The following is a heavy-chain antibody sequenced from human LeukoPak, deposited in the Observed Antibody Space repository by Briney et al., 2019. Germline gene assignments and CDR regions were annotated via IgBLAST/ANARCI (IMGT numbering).Heavy chain of an antibody. V-gene: IGHV3-33*01. CDR2: IWYDGSNK. J-gene: IGHJ4*02. CDR3: ARVGPDYGDYYFDY. CDR1: GFTFSSYG. Sequence: GRSLRLSCAASGFTFSSYGMHWVRQAPGKGLEWVAVIWYDGSNKYYADSVKGRFTISRDNSKNTLYLQMNSLRAEDTAVYYCARVGPDYGDYYFDYWGQGTLVTVS. D-gene: IGHD4-17*01.